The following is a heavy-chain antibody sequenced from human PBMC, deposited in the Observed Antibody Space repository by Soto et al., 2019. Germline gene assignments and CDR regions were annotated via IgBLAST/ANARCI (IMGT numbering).Heavy chain of an antibody. CDR3: ARVRRIVATLDLDAFDI. CDR2: ISSSSSTI. Sequence: EVQLVESGGGLVQPGGSLRLSCAASGFTFSSYSMNWVRQAPGKGLEWVSYISSSSSTIYYADSVKGRFTISRDNAKNSLYLQMNSLRAEDTAVYYCARVRRIVATLDLDAFDIWGQGTMVTVSS. D-gene: IGHD5-12*01. V-gene: IGHV3-48*01. CDR1: GFTFSSYS. J-gene: IGHJ3*02.